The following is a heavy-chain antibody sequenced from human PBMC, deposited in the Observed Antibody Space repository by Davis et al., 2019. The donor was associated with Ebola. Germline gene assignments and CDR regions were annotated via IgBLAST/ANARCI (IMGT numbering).Heavy chain of an antibody. CDR3: SRDYDPLTEEDYFYGMDV. D-gene: IGHD3-9*01. CDR2: IRSKAYGGTT. J-gene: IGHJ6*02. Sequence: PGGSLRLSCVASGFTFRSYAMSWVRQAPGKGLEWVGFIRSKAYGGTTEYAASVKGRFTISRDDSKSIAYLQMNSLKTEDTAVYYCSRDYDPLTEEDYFYGMDVWGQGTTVTVSS. CDR1: GFTFRSYA. V-gene: IGHV3-49*04.